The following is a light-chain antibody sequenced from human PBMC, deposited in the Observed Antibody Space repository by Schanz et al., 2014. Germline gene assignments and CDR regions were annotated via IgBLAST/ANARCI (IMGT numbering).Light chain of an antibody. CDR1: GSDVGGYNY. Sequence: QSVLTQPASVSGSPGQSITISCTGTGSDVGGYNYVSWYQQHPGKAPKLIIYGVTNRPSGVSNRFSGSKSGNTASLTISGLQAEDEADYYCCSYAGSYTHVVFGGGTKLTVL. J-gene: IGLJ2*01. V-gene: IGLV2-14*03. CDR2: GVT. CDR3: CSYAGSYTHVV.